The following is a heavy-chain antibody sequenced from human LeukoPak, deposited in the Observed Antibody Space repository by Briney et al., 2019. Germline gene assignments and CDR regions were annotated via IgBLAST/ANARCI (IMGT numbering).Heavy chain of an antibody. CDR1: GFTFSTYG. Sequence: PGGSLRLSCAASGFTFSTYGMSWVRQAPEKGLEWVSTISGSGGSTYYADSVKGRFTISRDNAKNTLYLQMNSLRAEDTAVYYCAGEMATNDAFDIWGQGTMVTVSS. V-gene: IGHV3-23*01. CDR2: ISGSGGST. J-gene: IGHJ3*02. CDR3: AGEMATNDAFDI. D-gene: IGHD5-24*01.